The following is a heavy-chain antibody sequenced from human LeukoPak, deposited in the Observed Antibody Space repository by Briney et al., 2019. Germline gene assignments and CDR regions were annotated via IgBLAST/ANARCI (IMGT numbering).Heavy chain of an antibody. J-gene: IGHJ3*02. CDR2: ISSSSSYI. D-gene: IGHD6-13*01. CDR1: GFTFSSYS. CDR3: ARERSRDAFDI. Sequence: GGSLRLSCAASGFTFSSYSMNWVRQAPGKGLEWVSSISSSSSYIYYADSVKGRFTISRDNAKNSLYLQMNSLRAEDTAVYYCARERSRDAFDIWGQGTMVTVSS. V-gene: IGHV3-21*01.